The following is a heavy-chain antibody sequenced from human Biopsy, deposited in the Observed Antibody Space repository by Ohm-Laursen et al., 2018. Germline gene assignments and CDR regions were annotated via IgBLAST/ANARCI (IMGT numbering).Heavy chain of an antibody. J-gene: IGHJ4*02. CDR2: INPSGGST. CDR3: ARDRIGGRGDPPDH. Sequence: ASVKVSCKAFGCTFITYYVNWVRQAPGQGLEWMGKINPSGGSTSYAQKFQGRVTMTRDTSTTTVYMELSSLRSEDTAVYYCARDRIGGRGDPPDHWGQGTLVTVSS. V-gene: IGHV1-46*01. D-gene: IGHD3-10*01. CDR1: GCTFITYY.